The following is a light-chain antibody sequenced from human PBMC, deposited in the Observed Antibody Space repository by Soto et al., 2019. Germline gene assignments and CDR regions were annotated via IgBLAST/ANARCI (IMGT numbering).Light chain of an antibody. V-gene: IGKV2-30*02. CDR1: QSLVHIGGYTF. CDR3: MQGTAWPT. CDR2: KLS. J-gene: IGKJ4*01. Sequence: DVVLTQSQRTRPVTLGQPASISCRSSQSLVHIGGYTFLNWFQQRPGPSPRRLIYKLSNRDSGVPDRFSGSGSGTNFTLKISRVESEDVGXYYCMQGTAWPTFGEGTKVDI.